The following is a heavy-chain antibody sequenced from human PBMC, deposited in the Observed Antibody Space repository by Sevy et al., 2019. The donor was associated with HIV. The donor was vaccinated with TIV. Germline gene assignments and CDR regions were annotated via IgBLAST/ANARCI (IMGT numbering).Heavy chain of an antibody. CDR1: GFTFSTYS. CDR3: AKDISARVIAAAGERGFDY. CDR2: ISSSYGYI. J-gene: IGHJ4*02. V-gene: IGHV3-21*04. D-gene: IGHD6-13*01. Sequence: GGSLRLSCAASGFTFSTYSMNWVRQAPGKGLEWVSSISSSYGYIYYADSVKGRFTISRDNAKKSLYLQMNSLRAEDTALYYCAKDISARVIAAAGERGFDYWGQGTLVTVSS.